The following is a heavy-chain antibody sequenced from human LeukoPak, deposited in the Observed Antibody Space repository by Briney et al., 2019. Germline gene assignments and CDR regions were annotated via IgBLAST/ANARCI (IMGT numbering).Heavy chain of an antibody. D-gene: IGHD3-22*01. CDR2: INSDGSST. Sequence: GGPLRLSCAASGFTFSSYWTHWVRQAPGKGLVWVSRINSDGSSTSYADSVKGRFTISRDNAKNTLYLQMNSLRAEDTAVYYCARDPDYYGSPYYYYYMDVWGKGTTVTVSS. CDR1: GFTFSSYW. V-gene: IGHV3-74*01. J-gene: IGHJ6*03. CDR3: ARDPDYYGSPYYYYYMDV.